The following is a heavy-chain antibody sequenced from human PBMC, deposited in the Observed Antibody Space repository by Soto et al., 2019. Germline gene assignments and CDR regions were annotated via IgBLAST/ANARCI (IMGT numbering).Heavy chain of an antibody. CDR1: GGSFSGYY. CDR3: ARDRITGTTFDY. D-gene: IGHD1-7*01. CDR2: INHSGST. V-gene: IGHV4-34*01. Sequence: SETLSLTCAVSGGSFSGYYWSWIRQPPGKGLELIGEINHSGSTNYNPFLKSRVTISVDTSKNQFSLKLSSVTAADTAVYYCARDRITGTTFDYWGQGTLVTVSS. J-gene: IGHJ4*02.